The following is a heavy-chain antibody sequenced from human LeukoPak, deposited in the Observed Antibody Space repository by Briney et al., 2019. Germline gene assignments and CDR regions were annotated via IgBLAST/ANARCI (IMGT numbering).Heavy chain of an antibody. Sequence: PGGSLRLSCAVSGFTVSANFMTWVRQTPGKGLEWVSVLYSAGATNYADCVKGRFTISRDNAKNTLYLQMNSLRAEDTAVYYCARDSRYGSGDYWGQGTLVTVSS. J-gene: IGHJ4*02. V-gene: IGHV3-66*01. CDR1: GFTVSANF. CDR2: LYSAGAT. CDR3: ARDSRYGSGDY. D-gene: IGHD3-3*01.